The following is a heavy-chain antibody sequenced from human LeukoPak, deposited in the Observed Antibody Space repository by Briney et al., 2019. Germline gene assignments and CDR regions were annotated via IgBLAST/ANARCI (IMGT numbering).Heavy chain of an antibody. J-gene: IGHJ4*02. D-gene: IGHD3-22*01. CDR3: ARDPNSGYYDSSGYSDY. V-gene: IGHV3-74*01. CDR2: INSDGSST. Sequence: PGGSLRLSCAASEFTFSSYWMHWVRQAPGKGLVWVSRINSDGSSTTYADSVKGRFTISRDNAKNTLYLQMNSLGAEDTAVYYCARDPNSGYYDSSGYSDYWGQGTLVTVSS. CDR1: EFTFSSYW.